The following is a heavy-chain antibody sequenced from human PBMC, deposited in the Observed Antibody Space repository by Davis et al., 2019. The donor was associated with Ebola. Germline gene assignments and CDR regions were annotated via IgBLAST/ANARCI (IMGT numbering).Heavy chain of an antibody. CDR2: ISGSGGST. D-gene: IGHD1-7*01. J-gene: IGHJ4*02. V-gene: IGHV3-23*01. Sequence: PGGSLRLSCAASGFTFSSYAMSWVRQAPGKGLEWVSAISGSGGSTYYADSVKGRFTTSRDNSKNTLYLQMNSLRAEDTAVYYCAKDDWNYGLVDYWGQGTLVTVSS. CDR3: AKDDWNYGLVDY. CDR1: GFTFSSYA.